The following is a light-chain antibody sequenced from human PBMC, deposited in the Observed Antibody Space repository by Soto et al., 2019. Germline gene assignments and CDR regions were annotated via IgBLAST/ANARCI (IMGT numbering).Light chain of an antibody. V-gene: IGLV2-14*01. J-gene: IGLJ1*01. CDR1: SSDVGGYNY. CDR2: EVS. Sequence: LTQPASVSGSPGQSITISCTGTSSDVGGYNYVSWYQLHPGKAPKLIIYEVSHRPSGASNHFSGYKSGNTASLTISGLQAEDEADYYCSSYTRNSTPCVFGHGNKVIVL. CDR3: SSYTRNSTPCV.